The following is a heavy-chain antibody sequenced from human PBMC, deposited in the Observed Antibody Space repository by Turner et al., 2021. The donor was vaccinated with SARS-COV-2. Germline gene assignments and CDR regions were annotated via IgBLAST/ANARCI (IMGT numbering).Heavy chain of an antibody. J-gene: IGHJ6*03. D-gene: IGHD1-26*01. CDR1: GGSIRSGSYY. Sequence: HVQLQESGPGLVKPSQTLSLTCTVSGGSIRSGSYYWSWIRQPAGKGLEWIGRIYPSGGTNYYPSLKSRVTISVYTSKNQFSVKLSSVTAADTAVYYCARGGAGYYYYYMDVWGKGTTVTDSS. CDR2: IYPSGGT. V-gene: IGHV4-61*02. CDR3: ARGGAGYYYYYMDV.